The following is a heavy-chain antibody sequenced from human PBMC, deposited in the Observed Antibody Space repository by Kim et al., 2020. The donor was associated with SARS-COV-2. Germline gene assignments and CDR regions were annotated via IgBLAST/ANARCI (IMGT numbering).Heavy chain of an antibody. V-gene: IGHV1-69*06. Sequence: SVKVSCKASGGTFSSYAISWVRQAPGQGLEWMGGIIPIFGTANYAQKFQGRVTITADKSTSTAYMELSSLRSEDTAVYYCASPADSTRGGVYYYYGMDVWGQGTTVTVSS. CDR2: IIPIFGTA. CDR3: ASPADSTRGGVYYYYGMDV. J-gene: IGHJ6*02. D-gene: IGHD3-16*01. CDR1: GGTFSSYA.